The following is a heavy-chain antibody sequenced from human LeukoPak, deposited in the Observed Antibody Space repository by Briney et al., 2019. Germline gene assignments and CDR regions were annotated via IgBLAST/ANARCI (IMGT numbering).Heavy chain of an antibody. V-gene: IGHV4-4*02. CDR2: IYYNGDT. D-gene: IGHD1-26*01. J-gene: IGHJ4*02. CDR1: NASISGRNW. Sequence: PSETLSLTCAVSNASISGRNWWNWVRQPPGKGLEWIGYIYYNGDTNYNPSLKSRVTISVDTSKNQFSLKLSSVTAADTAVYYCTGGVGWELLNYWGQGTLVTVSS. CDR3: TGGVGWELLNY.